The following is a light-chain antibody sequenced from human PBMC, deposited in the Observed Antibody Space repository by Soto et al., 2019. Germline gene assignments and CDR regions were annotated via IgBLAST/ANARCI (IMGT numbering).Light chain of an antibody. CDR3: QQYGSSPET. CDR2: QAS. Sequence: ILLTQSPGTLSLSPGERATLSWRASQSINSNYVAWYQHKPGQAPRLLSWQASSRAGGIPERCSGSGAGTDFTLTISRLAPKDFEVYYCQQYGSSPETFGQGTKVDIK. CDR1: QSINSNY. J-gene: IGKJ1*01. V-gene: IGKV3-20*01.